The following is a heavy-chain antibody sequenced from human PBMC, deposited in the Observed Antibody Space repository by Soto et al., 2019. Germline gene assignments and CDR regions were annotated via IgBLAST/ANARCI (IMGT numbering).Heavy chain of an antibody. Sequence: GGSLRLSCAASGFTFSNAWMSWVRQAPGKGLEWVGRIKSKTDGGTTDYAAPVKGRFTISRDDSKNTLYLQMNSLKTEDTAVYYCTTDAVRLVTHDYWGQGTLVTVSS. CDR3: TTDAVRLVTHDY. CDR1: GFTFSNAW. D-gene: IGHD3-9*01. CDR2: IKSKTDGGTT. V-gene: IGHV3-15*01. J-gene: IGHJ4*02.